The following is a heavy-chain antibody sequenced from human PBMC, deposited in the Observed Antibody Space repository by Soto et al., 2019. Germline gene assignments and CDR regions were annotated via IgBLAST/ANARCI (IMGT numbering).Heavy chain of an antibody. Sequence: SETLSLTCTVSGGSISSGDYYWSWIRQPPGKGLEWIGYIYYSGSTYYNPSLKSRVTISVDTSKNQFSLKLSSVTAADTAVYYCARDTSNYDESYYYYGMDVWGQGTTVTVSS. CDR2: IYYSGST. D-gene: IGHD4-4*01. CDR3: ARDTSNYDESYYYYGMDV. J-gene: IGHJ6*02. V-gene: IGHV4-30-4*01. CDR1: GGSISSGDYY.